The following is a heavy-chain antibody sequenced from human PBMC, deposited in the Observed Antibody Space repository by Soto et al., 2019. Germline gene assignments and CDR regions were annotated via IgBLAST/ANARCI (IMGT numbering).Heavy chain of an antibody. CDR3: ASAGGLGAVAADY. D-gene: IGHD6-19*01. CDR1: GGSISSVGYS. V-gene: IGHV4-30-2*01. Sequence: QLQLQESGSGLVKPSQTLSLTCAVSGGSISSVGYSWSWIRQPPGKVLEWIGYIYHSGSTYYNPSLKSRVTISVDRSKNQFSLKLSSVTAADTAVYYCASAGGLGAVAADYWGQGTLVTVSS. CDR2: IYHSGST. J-gene: IGHJ4*02.